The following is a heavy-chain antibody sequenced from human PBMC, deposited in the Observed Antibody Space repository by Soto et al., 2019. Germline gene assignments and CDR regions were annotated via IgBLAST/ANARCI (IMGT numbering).Heavy chain of an antibody. CDR2: IYSDGST. Sequence: PSETLSLTCTVSGGTISSWYWSWIRQPPGKGLEWVSVIYSDGSTYYADSVKGRFTISRDNSKNTLYLQMNSLRAEDTAVNYCARLLYYYDTSGYLFDPWGQGILVTVSS. D-gene: IGHD3-22*01. CDR1: GGTISSWY. CDR3: ARLLYYYDTSGYLFDP. J-gene: IGHJ5*02. V-gene: IGHV3-66*02.